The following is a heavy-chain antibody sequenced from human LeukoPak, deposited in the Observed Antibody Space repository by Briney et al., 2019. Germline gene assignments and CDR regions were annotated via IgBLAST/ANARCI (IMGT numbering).Heavy chain of an antibody. CDR3: AHHWGSYDSSGYLYFDY. CDR1: GFTFSSYE. J-gene: IGHJ4*02. CDR2: ISSSGSTI. D-gene: IGHD3-22*01. V-gene: IGHV3-48*03. Sequence: PVGSLRLSCAASGFTFSSYEMNWVRQAPGKGLEWVSYISSSGSTIYYADSVRGRFTISRDNAKNSLYLQMNSLRAEDTAVYYCAHHWGSYDSSGYLYFDYWGQGTLVTVSS.